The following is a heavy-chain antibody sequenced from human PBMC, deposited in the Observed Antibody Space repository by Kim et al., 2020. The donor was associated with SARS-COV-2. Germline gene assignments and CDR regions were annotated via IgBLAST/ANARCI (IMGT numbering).Heavy chain of an antibody. V-gene: IGHV4-59*13. CDR1: GGSISSYY. CDR2: VYYSGST. CDR3: ARDRRAANFYYYYGMDV. Sequence: SETLSLTCTVSGGSISSYYWSWIRQPPGKGLEYIGYVYYSGSTNYNPSLKSRVTISVDTSKSQFSLKLRSVTAADTAVYYCARDRRAANFYYYYGMDVWGQGTTVTVSS. J-gene: IGHJ6*02. D-gene: IGHD2-15*01.